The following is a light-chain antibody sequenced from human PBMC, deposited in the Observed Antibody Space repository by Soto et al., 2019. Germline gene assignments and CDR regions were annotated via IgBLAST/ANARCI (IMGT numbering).Light chain of an antibody. CDR2: KAS. CDR1: QSISRY. J-gene: IGKJ1*01. V-gene: IGKV1-5*03. CDR3: QQYYNYPWT. Sequence: DIQMTQSPSTLSASVGDRVTITCRASQSISRYLAWYQQKPGKAPNLLIYKASSLESGVPSRFSGSGSRTAFTLTVSSLQPDDFAAYHCQQYYNYPWTFGQGTKVEIK.